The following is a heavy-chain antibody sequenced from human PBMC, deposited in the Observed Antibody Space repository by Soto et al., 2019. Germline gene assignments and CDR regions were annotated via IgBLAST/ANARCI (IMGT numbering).Heavy chain of an antibody. D-gene: IGHD2-21*02. V-gene: IGHV3-30*18. J-gene: IGHJ4*02. CDR3: AKADVTVVTPDYFDY. Sequence: QVQLVESGGGVVQPGRSLRLSCAASGFTFSSCAMHWVRQAPGKGLEWVAVISYDGSNKYYADSVKGRFTISRDNSKNTLYLQMNSLRAEDTAVYYCAKADVTVVTPDYFDYWGQGTLVTVSS. CDR2: ISYDGSNK. CDR1: GFTFSSCA.